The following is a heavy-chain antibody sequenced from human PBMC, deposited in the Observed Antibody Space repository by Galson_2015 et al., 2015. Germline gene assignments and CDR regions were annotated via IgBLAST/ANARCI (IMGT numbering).Heavy chain of an antibody. CDR3: AKDLEVRGVIKKLPDYYGMDV. CDR1: GFTFSSYA. J-gene: IGHJ6*02. Sequence: SLRLSCAASGFTFSSYAMSWVRQAPGKGLEWVSAISGSGGSTYYADSVKGRFTISRDNSKNTLYLQMNSLRAEDTAVYYCAKDLEVRGVIKKLPDYYGMDVWGQGTTVTVSS. CDR2: ISGSGGST. D-gene: IGHD3-10*01. V-gene: IGHV3-23*01.